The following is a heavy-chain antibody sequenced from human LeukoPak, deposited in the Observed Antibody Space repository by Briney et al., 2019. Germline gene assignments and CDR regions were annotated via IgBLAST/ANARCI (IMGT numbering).Heavy chain of an antibody. V-gene: IGHV3-30*03. J-gene: IGHJ4*02. CDR1: SFTFRHYA. CDR2: ISNDGSDK. Sequence: GRSLRLSCAASSFTFRHYAMHWVRQAPGKGLEWVALISNDGSDKYYADSVKGRFTISRDNSINTVYLQMNSLRAEDTAVYYCARDSNSHYYFDYWGQGTLVTVSS. CDR3: ARDSNSHYYFDY. D-gene: IGHD2-2*01.